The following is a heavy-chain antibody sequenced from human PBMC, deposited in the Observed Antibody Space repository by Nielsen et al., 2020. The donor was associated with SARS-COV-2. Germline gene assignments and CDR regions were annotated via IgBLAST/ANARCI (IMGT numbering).Heavy chain of an antibody. V-gene: IGHV3-30-3*01. J-gene: IGHJ4*02. CDR2: ISYDGSNK. CDR1: GFTFSSYA. CDR3: AKDPGGYSSSWYGFDY. D-gene: IGHD6-13*01. Sequence: GESLKISCAASGFTFSSYAMHWVRQAPGKGLEWVAVISYDGSNKYYADSVKGRFTISRDNAKNSLYLQMNSLRAEDTALYYCAKDPGGYSSSWYGFDYWGQGTLVTVSS.